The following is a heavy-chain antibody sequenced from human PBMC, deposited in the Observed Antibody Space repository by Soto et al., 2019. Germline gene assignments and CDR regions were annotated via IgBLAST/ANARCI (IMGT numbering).Heavy chain of an antibody. CDR2: IKQDGSEK. J-gene: IGHJ4*02. CDR3: AREKTPHAGFDS. CDR1: GFTFSSYA. Sequence: GGSLRLSCAASGFTFSSYAMHWVRQAPGKRLEWVANIKQDGSEKYYVDSVKGRFTISRDNGKKSLYLQMNSLRAEDTAVYYCAREKTPHAGFDSWGQGTLVTVSS. D-gene: IGHD2-15*01. V-gene: IGHV3-7*03.